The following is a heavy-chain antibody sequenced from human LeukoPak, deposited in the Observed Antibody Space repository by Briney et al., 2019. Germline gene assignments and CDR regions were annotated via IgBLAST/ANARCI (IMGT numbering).Heavy chain of an antibody. CDR1: AFTFSSYS. D-gene: IGHD2-15*01. V-gene: IGHV3-21*01. J-gene: IGHJ4*02. Sequence: PGGSLRLSCAASAFTFSSYSMNWVRQAPGKGLEWVSSISSSGSYIYYADSVKGRFTISRDNSKNTLYLQMNSLRAEDTAVYYCAKDLIASGHDYWGQGTLVTVSS. CDR3: AKDLIASGHDY. CDR2: ISSSGSYI.